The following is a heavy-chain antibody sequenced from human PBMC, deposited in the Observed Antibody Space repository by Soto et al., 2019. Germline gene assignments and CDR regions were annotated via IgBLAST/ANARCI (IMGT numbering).Heavy chain of an antibody. J-gene: IGHJ4*02. Sequence: QVQLVESGGGVVQPGRSLRLSCAASGFTFSSYGMQWVRQSLGEGPEWVAIVANDGSNQYYAESVKGRFTISRDNSKTTVFLEMDSLRPEETADYYCARSSGGSSCYPPDYRGQGTLVTVSS. CDR3: ARSSGGSSCYPPDY. CDR1: GFTFSSYG. CDR2: VANDGSNQ. D-gene: IGHD6-13*01. V-gene: IGHV3-30*03.